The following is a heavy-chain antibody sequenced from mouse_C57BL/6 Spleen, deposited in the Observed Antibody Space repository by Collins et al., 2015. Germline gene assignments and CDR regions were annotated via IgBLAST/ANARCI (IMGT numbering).Heavy chain of an antibody. D-gene: IGHD2-14*01. Sequence: DVQLQESGPGLVKPSQSLSLTCTVTGYSITSDYAWNWIRQFPGNKLEWMGYISYSGSTSYNPSLKSRISITRDTSKNQFFLQLNSVTTEDTATYYCARNPYYRYDYAMDYWGQGTSVTVSS. J-gene: IGHJ4*01. CDR3: ARNPYYRYDYAMDY. CDR1: GYSITSDYA. CDR2: ISYSGST. V-gene: IGHV3-2*02.